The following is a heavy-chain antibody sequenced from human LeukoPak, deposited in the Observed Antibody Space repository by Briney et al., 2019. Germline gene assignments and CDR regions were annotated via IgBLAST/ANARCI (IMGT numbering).Heavy chain of an antibody. CDR2: VAPSGKT. Sequence: SETLSLTCAVSGDSISPYYWSWIRQSAGKGLEWIGRVAPSGKTYYNLSLKSRLTMSLDTSTNQFSLRLRSLTAADTAVYYCARGGYYGSGNDFRFDPWGQGTLVTVSS. CDR1: GDSISPYY. CDR3: ARGGYYGSGNDFRFDP. J-gene: IGHJ5*02. V-gene: IGHV4-4*07. D-gene: IGHD3-10*01.